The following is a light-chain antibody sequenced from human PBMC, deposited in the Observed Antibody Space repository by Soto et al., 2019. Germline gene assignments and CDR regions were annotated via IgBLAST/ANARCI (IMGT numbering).Light chain of an antibody. Sequence: QSALTQPPSASGSPGQSGTLSCTGTSSDVGAYNYVSWYQQHAGKAPKLVIYEVTKRPSGVPDRFSGSKSANTASLTVSGLQAEDEADYYCSSFAPSNTWVFGGGTKVTVL. CDR2: EVT. V-gene: IGLV2-8*01. J-gene: IGLJ3*02. CDR1: SSDVGAYNY. CDR3: SSFAPSNTWV.